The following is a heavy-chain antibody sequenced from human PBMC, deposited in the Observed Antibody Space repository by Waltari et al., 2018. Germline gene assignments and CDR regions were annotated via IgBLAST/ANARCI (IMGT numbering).Heavy chain of an antibody. D-gene: IGHD6-19*01. CDR2: IWYDGSNK. V-gene: IGHV3-33*01. CDR1: GFTFSSYG. CDR3: ARGRRPYSSGSCIDY. Sequence: QVQLVESGGGVVQPGRSLRLSCAASGFTFSSYGMHWVRQAPGKGLEWVAVIWYDGSNKYHADAGKGRFTNSRENSKNTLYLQMNSLRAEDTAVYYCARGRRPYSSGSCIDYWGQGTLVTVSS. J-gene: IGHJ4*02.